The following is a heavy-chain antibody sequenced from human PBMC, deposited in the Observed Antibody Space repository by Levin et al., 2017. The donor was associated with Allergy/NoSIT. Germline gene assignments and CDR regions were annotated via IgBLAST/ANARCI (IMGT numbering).Heavy chain of an antibody. J-gene: IGHJ4*02. V-gene: IGHV4-34*01. D-gene: IGHD3-10*01. CDR3: ARAPPKLNYYGSGSYLATTELNY. Sequence: SQTLSLTCAVYGGSFSGSYWSWIRQPPGKGLEWIGEINHSGSTNYNPSLKSRVTISVDTSKNQFSLKLSSVTAADTAVYYCARAPPKLNYYGSGSYLATTELNYWGQGTLVTVSS. CDR1: GGSFSGSY. CDR2: INHSGST.